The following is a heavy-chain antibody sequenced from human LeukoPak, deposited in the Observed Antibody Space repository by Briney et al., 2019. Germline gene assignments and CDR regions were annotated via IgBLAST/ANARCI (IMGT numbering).Heavy chain of an antibody. Sequence: EGSLRLSCAASGFTFSNAWMSWVRQAPGKGLEWVAVISFDGSNKYYADSVKGRFTISRDNSKNTLYLEMNSLRAEDTAVYYCASARALYGYSGYDEPYFDYWGQGTLVTVSS. CDR1: GFTFSNAW. V-gene: IGHV3-30*03. CDR2: ISFDGSNK. CDR3: ASARALYGYSGYDEPYFDY. J-gene: IGHJ4*02. D-gene: IGHD5-12*01.